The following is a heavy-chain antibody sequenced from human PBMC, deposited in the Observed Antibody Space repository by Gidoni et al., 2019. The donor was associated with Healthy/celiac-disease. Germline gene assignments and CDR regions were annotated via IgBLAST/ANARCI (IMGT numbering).Heavy chain of an antibody. V-gene: IGHV3-9*01. CDR3: AKDPGGQWLVLPYFDY. D-gene: IGHD6-19*01. J-gene: IGHJ4*02. Sequence: EVQLVESGGGLVQPGRALRLSWAAAGFTFAAYARHVVRQAPGKGLRWVSGISWNSGSMCYADSVKVRFTISRDNAKNSLYLQMNSLRAEDTALYYCAKDPGGQWLVLPYFDYWGQGTLVTVSS. CDR1: GFTFAAYA. CDR2: ISWNSGSM.